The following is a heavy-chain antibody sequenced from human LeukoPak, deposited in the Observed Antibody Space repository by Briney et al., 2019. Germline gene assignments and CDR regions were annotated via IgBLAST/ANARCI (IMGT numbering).Heavy chain of an antibody. CDR3: ARDEGYDSSGWDAFDI. CDR2: IYYTGST. Sequence: SETLSLTCTVSGGSISTYYWSWIRQPPGKGLEWIGYIYYTGSTNYNPSLKSRVTISVDTSKNQFSLKLSSVTAADTAVYYCARDEGYDSSGWDAFDIWGQGTMVTVSS. CDR1: GGSISTYY. V-gene: IGHV4-59*01. J-gene: IGHJ3*02. D-gene: IGHD3-22*01.